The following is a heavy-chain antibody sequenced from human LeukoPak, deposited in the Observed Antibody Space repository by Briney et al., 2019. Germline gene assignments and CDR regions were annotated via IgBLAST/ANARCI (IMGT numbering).Heavy chain of an antibody. CDR2: IIPILGIA. CDR3: ARDTPYYYGSGSSLDNWFDR. Sequence: SVKVSCKASGGTFSSYTISWVRQAPGQGLEWMGRIIPILGIANYAQKFQGRVTITADKPTSTAYMELSSLRSEDTAVYYCARDTPYYYGSGSSLDNWFDRWGQGTLVTVSS. J-gene: IGHJ5*02. D-gene: IGHD3-10*01. V-gene: IGHV1-69*04. CDR1: GGTFSSYT.